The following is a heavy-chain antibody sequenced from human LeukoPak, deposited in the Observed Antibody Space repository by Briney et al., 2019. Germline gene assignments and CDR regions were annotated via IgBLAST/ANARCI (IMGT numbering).Heavy chain of an antibody. D-gene: IGHD2-15*01. J-gene: IGHJ4*02. V-gene: IGHV3-23*01. CDR1: GFLVNANH. Sequence: GSLRLSCAASGFLVNANHMNWVRQAPGKGLEWVSAISGSDAGTYYADSVKGRFTISRDNSKNTLYLQMNSLRAEDAAVYYCAKAPLGRCTGVICYSFDYWGQGTLVTVSS. CDR3: AKAPLGRCTGVICYSFDY. CDR2: ISGSDAGT.